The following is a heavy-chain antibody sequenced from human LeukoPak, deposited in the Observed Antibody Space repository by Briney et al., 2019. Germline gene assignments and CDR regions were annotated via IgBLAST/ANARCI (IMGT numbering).Heavy chain of an antibody. CDR3: ARTTTATTSGFDY. CDR1: GYIFTNYD. V-gene: IGHV1-8*03. D-gene: IGHD1-1*01. Sequence: GASVRVSCKASGYIFTNYDINWVRQATGQGLEWMGWMNPISGNTGYAQKFQGRVTITMDTSLSTAYMELSSLRSEDTALYYCARTTTATTSGFDYWGQGTLVTVSS. J-gene: IGHJ4*02. CDR2: MNPISGNT.